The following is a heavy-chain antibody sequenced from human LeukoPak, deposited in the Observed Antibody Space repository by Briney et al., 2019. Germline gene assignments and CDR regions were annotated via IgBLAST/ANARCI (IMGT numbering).Heavy chain of an antibody. J-gene: IGHJ4*02. Sequence: GASVKVSCKASGYTFTNYAISWVRQAPGQGLEWMGRIIPILGIANYAQKFQGRVTITADKSTSTAYMELSSLRSEDTAVYYCARGGYYDSSGYRDYWGQGTLVTVSS. D-gene: IGHD3-22*01. CDR1: GYTFTNYA. CDR2: IIPILGIA. CDR3: ARGGYYDSSGYRDY. V-gene: IGHV1-69*04.